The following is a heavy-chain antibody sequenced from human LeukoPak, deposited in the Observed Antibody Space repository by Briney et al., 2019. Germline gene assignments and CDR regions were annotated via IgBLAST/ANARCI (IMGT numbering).Heavy chain of an antibody. Sequence: ASVKVSCKASGYTFTSYYMHWVRQAPGQGLEWMGIINPSGGSTSCAQKFQGRVTMTRDTSTSTVYIELSSLRSEDTAVYYCARERFTMVRGVMGWFDPWGQGTLVTVSS. CDR3: ARERFTMVRGVMGWFDP. CDR1: GYTFTSYY. D-gene: IGHD3-10*01. V-gene: IGHV1-46*01. J-gene: IGHJ5*02. CDR2: INPSGGST.